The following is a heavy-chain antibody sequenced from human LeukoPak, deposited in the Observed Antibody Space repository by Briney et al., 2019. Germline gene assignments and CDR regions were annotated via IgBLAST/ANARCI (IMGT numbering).Heavy chain of an antibody. Sequence: SETLSLTCAVYGGSFSGYYWSWIRRPPGKGLEWIGEINHSGSTNYNPSLKSRVTISVDTSKNQFSLKLSSVTAADTAVYYCARGGKDGYNYPYNWFGPWGQGTLVTVSS. CDR1: GGSFSGYY. J-gene: IGHJ5*02. CDR3: ARGGKDGYNYPYNWFGP. CDR2: INHSGST. V-gene: IGHV4-34*01. D-gene: IGHD5-24*01.